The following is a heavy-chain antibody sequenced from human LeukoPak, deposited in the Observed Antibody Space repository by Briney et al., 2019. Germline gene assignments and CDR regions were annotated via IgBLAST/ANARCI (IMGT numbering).Heavy chain of an antibody. CDR2: MNPNSGNT. V-gene: IGHV1-8*01. CDR1: GYTFTSYD. J-gene: IGHJ5*02. CDR3: AREVPGREWWRQINWFDP. D-gene: IGHD2-15*01. Sequence: ASVKVSCKASGYTFTSYDINWVRQATGQGLEWMGWMNPNSGNTDYAQKFQARVTMTRNTSISTAYMELSSLRSEDTAVYYCAREVPGREWWRQINWFDPWGQGTLVTVSS.